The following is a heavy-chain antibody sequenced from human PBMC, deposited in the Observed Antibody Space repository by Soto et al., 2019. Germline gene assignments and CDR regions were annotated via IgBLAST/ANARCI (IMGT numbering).Heavy chain of an antibody. V-gene: IGHV3-23*01. CDR1: GFTFSSYA. CDR3: AKDLKVDYGSGSYYRPAY. CDR2: ISGSGGST. Sequence: EVQLLESGGGLVQPGGSLRLSCAASGFTFSSYAMSWVRQAPGKGLEWVSAISGSGGSTYYADSVKGRFTISRDNSKNTLYLQMNSLRAEDTAVYYCAKDLKVDYGSGSYYRPAYWGQGTLVTVSS. J-gene: IGHJ4*02. D-gene: IGHD3-10*01.